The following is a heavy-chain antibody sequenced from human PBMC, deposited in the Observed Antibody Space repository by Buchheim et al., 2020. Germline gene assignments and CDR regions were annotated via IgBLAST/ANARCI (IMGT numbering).Heavy chain of an antibody. Sequence: EVQLVESGGGLVQPGGSLRLSCAASGFTFSSYEMNWVRQAPGKGLEWVSYISSSGSTIYYADSVKGRFTISRDNAKKPLYLQMNSLRAEDTAVYYCARSPGIALAYNWFDPWGQGTL. CDR1: GFTFSSYE. J-gene: IGHJ5*02. CDR3: ARSPGIALAYNWFDP. CDR2: ISSSGSTI. D-gene: IGHD6-13*01. V-gene: IGHV3-48*03.